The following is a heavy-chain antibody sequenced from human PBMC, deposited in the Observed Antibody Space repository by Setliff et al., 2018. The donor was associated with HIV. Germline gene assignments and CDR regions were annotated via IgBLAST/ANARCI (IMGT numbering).Heavy chain of an antibody. CDR1: GYTFTAYY. CDR3: ARQDHSSVNTGSLYAFDV. CDR2: IEPSSGGT. V-gene: IGHV1-2*06. J-gene: IGHJ3*01. D-gene: IGHD2-8*02. Sequence: GASVKVSCKSSGYTFTAYYIHWVRQAPGHELQLMGRIEPSSGGTNYIQKFQGRVTITRYTSIYTVYMELTGLTSDDTAVYYCARQDHSSVNTGSLYAFDVWGQGTMVTVSS.